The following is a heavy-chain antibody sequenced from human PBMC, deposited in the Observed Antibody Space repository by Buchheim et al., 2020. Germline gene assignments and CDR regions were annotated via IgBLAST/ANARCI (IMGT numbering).Heavy chain of an antibody. J-gene: IGHJ4*02. Sequence: QVQLVQSGAEVKKPGASVKVSCKASGYTFTSYYVHWVRQAPGQGLEWMGIINPSGAGTSYSQKFQGRVTMTRDTSTSTVYMELSSLRSEDTAVYYCARDRGAAAGTSPGYCGQGTL. CDR3: ARDRGAAAGTSPGY. D-gene: IGHD6-13*01. CDR1: GYTFTSYY. V-gene: IGHV1-46*01. CDR2: INPSGAGT.